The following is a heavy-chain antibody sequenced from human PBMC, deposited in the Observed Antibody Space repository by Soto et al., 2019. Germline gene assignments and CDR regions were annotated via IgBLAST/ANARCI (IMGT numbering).Heavy chain of an antibody. CDR1: GHTLTELS. V-gene: IGHV1-24*01. J-gene: IGHJ3*02. Sequence: ASVKVSCKVSGHTLTELSMHWVRQAPGKGLEWMGGFDPEDGETIYAQRFQGRVTMTQDTSTDTACMELSSLRSEDTAIYYCATPGHIVVVTSWDAFDIWGQGTLVTVSS. CDR2: FDPEDGET. D-gene: IGHD2-21*02. CDR3: ATPGHIVVVTSWDAFDI.